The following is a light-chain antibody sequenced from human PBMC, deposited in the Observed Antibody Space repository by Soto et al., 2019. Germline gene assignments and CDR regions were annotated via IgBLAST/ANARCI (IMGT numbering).Light chain of an antibody. Sequence: EIVLTQSPGTLSLSPGDRATLSCRASQSLSRSSLAWYQQKPGRAPRLLIYDSSSRATGIPDRFSGSGSGTDFTLTISRLEPEDFAVYYCQQYGSSRNTFGQGTKLGIK. CDR1: QSLSRSS. CDR3: QQYGSSRNT. CDR2: DSS. J-gene: IGKJ2*01. V-gene: IGKV3-20*01.